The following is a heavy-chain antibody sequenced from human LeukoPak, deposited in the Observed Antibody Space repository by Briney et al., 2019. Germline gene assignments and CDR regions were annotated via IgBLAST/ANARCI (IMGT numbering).Heavy chain of an antibody. V-gene: IGHV3-30*02. J-gene: IGHJ4*02. Sequence: GGSLRLSCAASGFTLNTYGMHWVRQAPGKGLEWVAFIRFDGSNKYYADSVKGRFTISRDNSKNTLYLQMKSLSPEDTAVYYCARGDGYCSSASCSGNWGQGTLVTVSS. CDR1: GFTLNTYG. D-gene: IGHD2-2*03. CDR2: IRFDGSNK. CDR3: ARGDGYCSSASCSGN.